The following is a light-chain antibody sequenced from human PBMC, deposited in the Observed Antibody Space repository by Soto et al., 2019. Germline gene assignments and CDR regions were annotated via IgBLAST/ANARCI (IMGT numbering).Light chain of an antibody. V-gene: IGKV1-6*01. Sequence: AIQLTQYPSSLSASVGDRVTITCRASTGIRTDLSWYQQKPGKVPKVLIYAATSLHSGVPSRFSGSGSGTDFTLTISSLQPEDFATYYCLQDYNYPWTFGQGTKVDSK. CDR3: LQDYNYPWT. CDR1: TGIRTD. J-gene: IGKJ1*01. CDR2: AAT.